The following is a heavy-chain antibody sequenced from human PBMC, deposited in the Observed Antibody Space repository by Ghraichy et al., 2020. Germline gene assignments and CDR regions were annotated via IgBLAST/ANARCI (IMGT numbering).Heavy chain of an antibody. CDR1: GGSLAAYY. CDR3: ARGMRDTGYIPFDS. CDR2: IYYSGFT. Sequence: SETLSLTCTVSGGSLAAYYLSWIRLSPGKGLEWIGNIYYSGFTKYNPSLESRVSLSMDMSNSQFSFELHSVIAADTALYFCARGMRDTGYIPFDSWGQGTLVTVSS. D-gene: IGHD5-24*01. V-gene: IGHV4-59*01. J-gene: IGHJ4*02.